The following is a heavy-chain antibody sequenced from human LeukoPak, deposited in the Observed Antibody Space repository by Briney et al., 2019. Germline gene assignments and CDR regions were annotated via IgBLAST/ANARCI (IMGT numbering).Heavy chain of an antibody. J-gene: IGHJ4*02. Sequence: GGSLRLSCAAPRFTFSRYWMHWVRQAPGKGLVWVSRINSDGISTSYADSVKGRFTISRDNAKNTLYLQMNSLRAEDTAVYYCARDGNYYDSSGPAGYWGQGTLVTVSS. V-gene: IGHV3-74*01. CDR1: RFTFSRYW. CDR3: ARDGNYYDSSGPAGY. CDR2: INSDGIST. D-gene: IGHD3-22*01.